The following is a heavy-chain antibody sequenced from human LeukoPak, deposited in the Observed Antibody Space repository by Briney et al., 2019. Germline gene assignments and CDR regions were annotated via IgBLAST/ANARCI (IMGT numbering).Heavy chain of an antibody. CDR2: TRYDGSNK. J-gene: IGHJ6*03. CDR3: ADNKRGRNYYYYMDV. CDR1: GFTFSTYG. D-gene: IGHD2/OR15-2a*01. V-gene: IGHV3-30*02. Sequence: GGSLRLSCAASGFTFSTYGMHWVRQAPGKGLEWVAFTRYDGSNKYYADSVKGRFTISRDNSENTLYLQMISLRPDDTAVYYCADNKRGRNYYYYMDVWAKGPRSPSP.